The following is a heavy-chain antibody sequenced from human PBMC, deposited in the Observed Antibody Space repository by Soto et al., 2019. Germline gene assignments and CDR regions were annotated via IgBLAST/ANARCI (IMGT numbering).Heavy chain of an antibody. V-gene: IGHV4-30-4*01. J-gene: IGHJ5*02. Sequence: QVQLQESGPGLVKPSQTLSLTCTVSGDSISSINNYWSWIRQPPGEGLEWIGFISYSGTTSYSPSLKSRVAISLEASKTQFSLSMNFVTAADTAVYYCARGRGYSYGLDPWGQGSLVTVSS. CDR3: ARGRGYSYGLDP. D-gene: IGHD5-18*01. CDR2: ISYSGTT. CDR1: GDSISSINNY.